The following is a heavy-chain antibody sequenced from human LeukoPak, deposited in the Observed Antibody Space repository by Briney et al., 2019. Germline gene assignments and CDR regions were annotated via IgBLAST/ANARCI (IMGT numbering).Heavy chain of an antibody. CDR3: ARYSGSYNFDY. J-gene: IGHJ4*02. CDR1: GGSISSYY. D-gene: IGHD1-26*01. V-gene: IGHV4-59*01. CDR2: IYYSGST. Sequence: SETLSLTCTVSGGSISSYYWSWIRQPPGKGLEWIGYIYYSGSTNYNPSPKSRVTISVDTSKNQFSLKLSSVTAADTAVYYCARYSGSYNFDYWGQGTLVTVSS.